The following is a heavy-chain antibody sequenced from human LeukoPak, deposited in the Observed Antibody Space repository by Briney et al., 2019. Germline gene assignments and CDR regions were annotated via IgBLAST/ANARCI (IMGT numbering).Heavy chain of an antibody. V-gene: IGHV4-39*07. CDR3: ARGYSGYEPYWYFDL. Sequence: PSETLSLTCTVSGGSISSSSYYWGWIRQPPGKGLEWIGSIYYSGSTYYNPSLKSRVTTSVDTSKNQFSLKLSSVTAADTAVYYCARGYSGYEPYWYFDLWGRGTLVTVSS. D-gene: IGHD5-12*01. CDR2: IYYSGST. CDR1: GGSISSSSYY. J-gene: IGHJ2*01.